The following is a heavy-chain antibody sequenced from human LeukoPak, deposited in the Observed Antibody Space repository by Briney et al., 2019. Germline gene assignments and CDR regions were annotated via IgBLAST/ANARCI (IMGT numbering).Heavy chain of an antibody. CDR2: IYSGGST. V-gene: IGHV3-66*01. D-gene: IGHD3-22*01. CDR3: ARDDSSGYYHIGPLAY. CDR1: GFTVSSNY. Sequence: GGSLRLSCAASGFTVSSNYMSWVRQAPGKGLEWVSVIYSGGSTYYADSVKGRFTISRDNSKNTLYLQMNSLRAEDTAVYYCARDDSSGYYHIGPLAYWGQGTLVTVSS. J-gene: IGHJ4*02.